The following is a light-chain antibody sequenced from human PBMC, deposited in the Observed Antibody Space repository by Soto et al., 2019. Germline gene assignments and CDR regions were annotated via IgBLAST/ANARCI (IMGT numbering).Light chain of an antibody. Sequence: EILMTQSPATLSVSPGERATLSCRASQSVSRSLAWYQQKPGQAPRLLIYGASTRATGIPASFSGSGSGTDFTLTISSLQSEDFAVYYCQQYHNWPLTFGGGTKVEIK. CDR3: QQYHNWPLT. CDR2: GAS. CDR1: QSVSRS. J-gene: IGKJ4*01. V-gene: IGKV3-15*01.